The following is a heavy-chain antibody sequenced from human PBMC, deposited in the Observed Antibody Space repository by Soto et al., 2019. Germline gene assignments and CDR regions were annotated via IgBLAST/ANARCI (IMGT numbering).Heavy chain of an antibody. D-gene: IGHD5-18*01. CDR2: IYYSGST. CDR3: ARSRTFYVDTAMVSSVHYYHGMDV. J-gene: IGHJ6*02. V-gene: IGHV4-39*01. CDR1: GGSISSSSYY. Sequence: SETLSLTCTVSGGSISSSSYYWGWIRQPPGKGLEWIGSIYYSGSTYYNPSLKSRVTISVDTSKNQFSLKLSSVTAADTAVYYCARSRTFYVDTAMVSSVHYYHGMDVWGQGTTVTVS.